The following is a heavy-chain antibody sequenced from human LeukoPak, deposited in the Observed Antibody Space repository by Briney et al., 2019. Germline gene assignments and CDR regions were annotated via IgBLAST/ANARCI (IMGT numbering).Heavy chain of an antibody. CDR2: IYYTGST. CDR3: ARVEEGYGSGRRENYFYYYMDV. CDR1: GGSISSYY. J-gene: IGHJ6*03. V-gene: IGHV4-59*12. Sequence: PSETLSLTCIVSGGSISSYYWSWIRQPPGKVLEWIGYIYYTGSTTYNPSLKSRVTISVDTSKNQFSLKLSSVTAADTAVYYCARVEEGYGSGRRENYFYYYMDVWGKGTTVTISS. D-gene: IGHD3-10*01.